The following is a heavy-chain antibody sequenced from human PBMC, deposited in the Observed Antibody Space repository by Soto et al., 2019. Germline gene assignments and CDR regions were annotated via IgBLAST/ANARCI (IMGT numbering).Heavy chain of an antibody. CDR1: GCTFTTHN. D-gene: IGHD2-8*01. V-gene: IGHV1-8*02. CDR3: VRYGVAASY. CDR2: MNPNSGTT. J-gene: IGHJ4*01. Sequence: GASVKVSCKASGCTFTTHNSNWVRQATGQGLEWMGWMNPNSGTTGYAQKFQDRITLTRDTSKTTAYMELSSLTSDDTAVYFCVRYGVAASYWGQGTQVTVSS.